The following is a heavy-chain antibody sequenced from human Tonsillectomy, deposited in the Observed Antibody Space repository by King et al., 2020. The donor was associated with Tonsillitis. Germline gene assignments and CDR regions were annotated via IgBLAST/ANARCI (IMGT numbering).Heavy chain of an antibody. CDR1: GVTFSSHA. D-gene: IGHD3-22*01. Sequence: QLVQSGAEVKKPGSSVKVSCKASGVTFSSHAISWVRQAPGQGLEWMGRIIPIIGIGNYAQKFQGRVTITADESTSTAYMELTSLRSEDTAVYYCARGLYDSSGFTLGFWGQGTLVTVSS. J-gene: IGHJ4*02. CDR3: ARGLYDSSGFTLGF. V-gene: IGHV1-69*09. CDR2: IIPIIGIG.